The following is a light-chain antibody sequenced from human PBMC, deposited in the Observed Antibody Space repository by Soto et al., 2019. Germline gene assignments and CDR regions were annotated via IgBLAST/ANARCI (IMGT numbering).Light chain of an antibody. Sequence: DIQMTQSPSSLSASLGDKVTLTCRASEDIAHYVAWYQQKPGKAPRVLLHPTSILQSGVPSRFSGSGNGTDFNVTITSLQPEDVATSFCQKYDRSPLTFGGGTKVEI. J-gene: IGKJ4*01. CDR2: PTS. V-gene: IGKV1-27*01. CDR1: EDIAHY. CDR3: QKYDRSPLT.